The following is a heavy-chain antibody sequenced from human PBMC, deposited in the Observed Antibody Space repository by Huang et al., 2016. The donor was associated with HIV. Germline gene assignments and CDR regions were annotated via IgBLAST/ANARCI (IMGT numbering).Heavy chain of an antibody. V-gene: IGHV3-49*03. Sequence: EVHLVESGGGLVRPGRSLRLSCSTSGFNFGDYAISWFRLRRGRGLEWVGVIRSEVNGGAGEYAASVKGRFTMSRDDSKSGAYLQLSSLKTEDTAVYYCCRVPLRINDAFDIWGQGTMVTVSP. CDR1: GFNFGDYA. CDR2: IRSEVNGGAG. D-gene: IGHD4-17*01. CDR3: CRVPLRINDAFDI. J-gene: IGHJ3*02.